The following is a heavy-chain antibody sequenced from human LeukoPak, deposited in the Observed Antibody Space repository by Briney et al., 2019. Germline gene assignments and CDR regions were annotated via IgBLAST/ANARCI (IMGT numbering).Heavy chain of an antibody. CDR1: GFTFSSYW. V-gene: IGHV3-74*01. J-gene: IGHJ3*02. CDR3: ARLMVTAWYEAFDI. D-gene: IGHD2-21*02. CDR2: INSDGSRT. Sequence: PGGSLRLSCAASGFTFSSYWMHWVRQAPGKGLVWVSRINSDGSRTSYADSVKGRFTISRDSAKNTMYLQMNSLRAEDTAVYYCARLMVTAWYEAFDIWGQGTKVTVSS.